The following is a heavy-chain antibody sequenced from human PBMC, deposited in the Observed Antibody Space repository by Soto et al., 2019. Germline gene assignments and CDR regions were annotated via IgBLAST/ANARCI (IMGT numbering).Heavy chain of an antibody. CDR1: GFTFSSYW. D-gene: IGHD3-22*01. CDR3: ARDPFRYDSSGYKDY. J-gene: IGHJ4*02. V-gene: IGHV3-7*01. Sequence: GGSLRLSCAASGFTFSSYWMSWVRQAPGKGLEWVANIKQDGSEKYYVDSVKGRFTISRDNAKNSLYLQMNSLRAEDTAVYYCARDPFRYDSSGYKDYWGQGTLVTVSS. CDR2: IKQDGSEK.